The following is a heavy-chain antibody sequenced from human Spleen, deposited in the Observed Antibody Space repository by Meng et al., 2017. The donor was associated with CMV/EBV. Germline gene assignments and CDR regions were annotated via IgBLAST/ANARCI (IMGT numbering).Heavy chain of an antibody. CDR2: IYYSGST. CDR3: ARGSSSGADAFDI. D-gene: IGHD6-13*01. J-gene: IGHJ3*02. Sequence: GSLRLSCTVSVGSINTGRYYWAWIRQPPGKGLDWIGSIYYSGSTYYNPFLKSRVTISVDTSKNQFSLKLSSVTAADTAVYYCARGSSSGADAFDIWGQGTMVTVSS. CDR1: VGSINTGRYY. V-gene: IGHV4-39*07.